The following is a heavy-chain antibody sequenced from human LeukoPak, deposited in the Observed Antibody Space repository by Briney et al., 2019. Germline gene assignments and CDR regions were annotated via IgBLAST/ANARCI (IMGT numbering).Heavy chain of an antibody. D-gene: IGHD6-6*01. J-gene: IGHJ5*02. CDR2: ISAYNGDT. CDR1: GYTFTTYG. CDR3: AIGGSGSSTWFDP. V-gene: IGHV1-18*01. Sequence: VASVKVSCKASGYTFTTYGITWVRQAPGQGLEWMGWISAYNGDTNYAQKLQGRVTMTTDTSTSTAYMELRSLRSDDTAIYYCAIGGSGSSTWFDPWGQGTLVTVSS.